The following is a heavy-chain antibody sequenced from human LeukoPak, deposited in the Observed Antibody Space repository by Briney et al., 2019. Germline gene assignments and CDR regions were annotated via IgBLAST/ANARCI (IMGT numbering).Heavy chain of an antibody. CDR3: ARHFWSGYYRL. D-gene: IGHD3-3*02. Sequence: ASVKASCKASGGTFSSYAISWVRQAPGQGLEWMGGIIPIFGTANYAQQFQGRVTITADESTSTAYMELSSLRSEDTAVYYCARHFWSGYYRLWGKGTTVTVSS. CDR2: IIPIFGTA. J-gene: IGHJ6*04. CDR1: GGTFSSYA. V-gene: IGHV1-69*13.